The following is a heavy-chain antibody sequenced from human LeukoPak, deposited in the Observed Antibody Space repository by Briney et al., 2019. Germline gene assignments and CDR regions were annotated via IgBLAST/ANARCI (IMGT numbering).Heavy chain of an antibody. D-gene: IGHD3-10*01. Sequence: GASVKVSCKASGYTFTGYYMHWVRQAPGQGLEWMGWINPNSGGTNYAQKFQGRATMTRDTSISTAYMELSRLRPDDTAVYYCARARITMVRAPFYGMDVWGQGTTVTVSS. CDR3: ARARITMVRAPFYGMDV. CDR1: GYTFTGYY. V-gene: IGHV1-2*02. J-gene: IGHJ6*02. CDR2: INPNSGGT.